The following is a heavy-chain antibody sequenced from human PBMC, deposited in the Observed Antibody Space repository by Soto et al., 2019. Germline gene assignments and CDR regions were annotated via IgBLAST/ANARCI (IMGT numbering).Heavy chain of an antibody. CDR2: IIPIFGTA. CDR3: ARPSITMVRGAFSYYGMDV. Sequence: SVKVSCKDSGGTFSSYAISWVRQAPGQGLDWMGGIIPIFGTANYAQKFQGRVTITADESTSTAYMELSSLRSEDTAVYYCARPSITMVRGAFSYYGMDVWGQGTTVTVSS. D-gene: IGHD3-10*01. J-gene: IGHJ6*02. CDR1: GGTFSSYA. V-gene: IGHV1-69*01.